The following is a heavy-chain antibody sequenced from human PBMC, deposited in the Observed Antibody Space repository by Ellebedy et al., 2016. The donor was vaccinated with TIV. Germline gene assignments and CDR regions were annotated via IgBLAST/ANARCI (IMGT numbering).Heavy chain of an antibody. J-gene: IGHJ5*02. D-gene: IGHD4-23*01. CDR3: VRDRPNSWFDP. Sequence: GESLKISCAASGFTFISYGMHWVRQAPGKGLECVAVIWYDGSTQYSADSVKGRFTISRDNSKNTLFLQMNGLRAEDTAVYYCVRDRPNSWFDPWGQGTLVTVSS. CDR1: GFTFISYG. CDR2: IWYDGSTQ. V-gene: IGHV3-33*08.